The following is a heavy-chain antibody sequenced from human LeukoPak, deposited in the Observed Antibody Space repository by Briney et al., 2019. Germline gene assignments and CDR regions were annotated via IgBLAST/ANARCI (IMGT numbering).Heavy chain of an antibody. CDR1: GGSISSYY. Sequence: SETLSLTCTVSGGSISSYYWSWIRQPPGKGLEWIGEINHSGSTNYNPSLKSRVTISVDTSKNQFSLKLSSVTAADTAVYYCARGHLVVVVAGGSSYFDYWGQGTLVTVSS. CDR3: ARGHLVVVVAGGSSYFDY. CDR2: INHSGST. J-gene: IGHJ4*02. D-gene: IGHD2-15*01. V-gene: IGHV4-34*01.